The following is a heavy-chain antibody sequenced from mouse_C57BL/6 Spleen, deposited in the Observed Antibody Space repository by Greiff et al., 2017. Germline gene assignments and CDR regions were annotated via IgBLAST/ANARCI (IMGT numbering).Heavy chain of an antibody. V-gene: IGHV1-54*01. J-gene: IGHJ2*01. Sequence: QVQLQQSGAELVRPGTSVKVSCKASGYAFTNYLIEWVKQRPGQGLEWIGVINPGSGGTNYNEKFKGKATLTADKSSSTAYMQLSSLTSEDSAVYFCAREERYDYDGPYFDYWGQGTTLTVSS. CDR2: INPGSGGT. CDR3: AREERYDYDGPYFDY. CDR1: GYAFTNYL. D-gene: IGHD2-4*01.